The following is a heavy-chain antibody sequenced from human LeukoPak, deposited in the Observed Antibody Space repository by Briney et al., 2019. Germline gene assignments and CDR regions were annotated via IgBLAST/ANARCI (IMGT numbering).Heavy chain of an antibody. CDR1: GFTFDDYA. CDR3: AKGSGEWLATNWFDP. J-gene: IGHJ5*02. CDR2: ISWNSGSI. D-gene: IGHD6-19*01. V-gene: IGHV3-9*01. Sequence: PGGSLRLSCAASGFTFDDYAMHWVRQAPGKGLEWVSGISWNSGSIGYADSVKGRFTIPRDNAKNSLYLQMNSLRAEDTALYYCAKGSGEWLATNWFDPWGQGTLVTVSS.